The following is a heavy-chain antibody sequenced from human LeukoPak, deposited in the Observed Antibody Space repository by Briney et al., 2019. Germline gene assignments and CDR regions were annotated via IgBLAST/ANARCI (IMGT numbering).Heavy chain of an antibody. J-gene: IGHJ6*03. CDR1: GGSISSGSYY. V-gene: IGHV4-61*02. D-gene: IGHD6-19*01. Sequence: SETLSLTCTVSGGSISSGSYYWSWIRQPAGKGLEWIGRIYTSGSTNYNPSPKSRVTISVDTSKNQFSLKLSSVTAADTAVYYCARVLSSYYYYYMDVWGKGTTVTVSS. CDR2: IYTSGST. CDR3: ARVLSSYYYYYMDV.